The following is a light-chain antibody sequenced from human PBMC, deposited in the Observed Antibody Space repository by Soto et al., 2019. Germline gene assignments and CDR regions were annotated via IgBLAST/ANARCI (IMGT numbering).Light chain of an antibody. CDR3: SSHSGIINVV. CDR1: SSDVGGYNY. CDR2: EVT. J-gene: IGLJ3*02. Sequence: QSVLTQPPSASGSPGQSVTISCTGTSSDVGGYNYDSWYQQHPGKAPKLIIYEVTKRPSGVPDRCSGSKSGNTASLTVSGRLAEEEADYYCSSHSGIINVVFGGGTKLTVL. V-gene: IGLV2-8*01.